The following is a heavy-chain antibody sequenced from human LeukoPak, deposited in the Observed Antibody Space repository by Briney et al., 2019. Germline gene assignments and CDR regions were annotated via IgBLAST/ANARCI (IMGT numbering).Heavy chain of an antibody. CDR2: MNLNSVNT. Sequence: ASVKDSCKASGYTFTSYDVNRVRRDAGGEVEGLGWMNLNSVNTAYAQKFLGSVTMITKTSISTAAMKLSSLRSEDAAVYYCARILYYYDSSGYQKGLFDYWGQGTLVTVSS. D-gene: IGHD3-22*01. CDR3: ARILYYYDSSGYQKGLFDY. J-gene: IGHJ4*02. CDR1: GYTFTSYD. V-gene: IGHV1-8*01.